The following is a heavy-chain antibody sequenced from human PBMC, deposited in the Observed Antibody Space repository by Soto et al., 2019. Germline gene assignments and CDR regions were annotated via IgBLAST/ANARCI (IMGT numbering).Heavy chain of an antibody. CDR3: TRSITGTTSSDY. CDR2: SRDKGNSYST. V-gene: IGHV3-72*01. D-gene: IGHD1-7*01. J-gene: IGHJ4*02. CDR1: GFTFSDYY. Sequence: PGGSLRLSCAGSGFTFSDYYIDWVRQAPGKGLEWVGRSRDKGNSYSTDYAASVKGRFTVSRDASKNSLYLQMNSLKTEDTALYYCTRSITGTTSSDYWGQGTQVTVSS.